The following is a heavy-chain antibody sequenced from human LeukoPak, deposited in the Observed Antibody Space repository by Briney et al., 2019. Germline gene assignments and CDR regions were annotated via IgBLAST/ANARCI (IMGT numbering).Heavy chain of an antibody. Sequence: ASVKVSCKASGYTFTSNDFSWVRQAPGQGLEWMGWVGITDGRTNYAQKFQGRVTLTTDTSTRTAYMEVRNLTSDDTAVYYCAREHYYVSGPILDFWGQGTLVTVSS. CDR3: AREHYYVSGPILDF. CDR1: GYTFTSND. D-gene: IGHD3-10*01. V-gene: IGHV1-18*01. J-gene: IGHJ4*02. CDR2: VGITDGRT.